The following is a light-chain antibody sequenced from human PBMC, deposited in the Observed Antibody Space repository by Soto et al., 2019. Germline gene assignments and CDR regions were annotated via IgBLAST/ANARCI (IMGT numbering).Light chain of an antibody. CDR2: GAS. CDR3: TQYNNWPPLT. CDR1: QSVSSN. V-gene: IGKV3-15*01. Sequence: EIVMTQSPATLSVSPGERATLSCRASQSVSSNLAWYQQKPGQAPRLLIYGASTRATGIPARFSGSGSGTEFTLTISSLQSEDFAVYYCTQYNNWPPLTFGGGTKVEIK. J-gene: IGKJ4*01.